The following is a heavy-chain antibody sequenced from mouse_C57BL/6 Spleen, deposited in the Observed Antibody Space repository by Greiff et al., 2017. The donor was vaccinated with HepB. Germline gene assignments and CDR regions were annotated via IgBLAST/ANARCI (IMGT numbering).Heavy chain of an antibody. D-gene: IGHD1-1*01. CDR2: IYPGSGST. CDR3: ARMGEITAVGYAMDY. J-gene: IGHJ4*01. Sequence: QVQLQQPGAELVKPGASVKMSCKASGYTFTSYWITWVKQRPGQGLEWIGDIYPGSGSTNYNEKFKSKATLTVDTSSSTAYMQLSSLTSADSAVYYCARMGEITAVGYAMDYSGQGPSVTVPS. CDR1: GYTFTSYW. V-gene: IGHV1-55*01.